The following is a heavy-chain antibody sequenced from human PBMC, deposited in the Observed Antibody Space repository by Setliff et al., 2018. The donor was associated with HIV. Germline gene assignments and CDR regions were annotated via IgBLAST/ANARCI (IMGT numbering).Heavy chain of an antibody. V-gene: IGHV6-1*01. CDR2: TYYRAKWSN. CDR1: GESVSSNTAA. Sequence: PSPTLSLPCAISGESVSSNTAAWNWIRQSPSRGLEWLGRTYYRAKWSNDYEVSVKSRITINPDTAKNQFSLQLSSVTPEDTAVYCCARGGDWDYNYYMDVWDKGTTVTVSS. CDR3: ARGGDWDYNYYMDV. J-gene: IGHJ6*03. D-gene: IGHD3-16*01.